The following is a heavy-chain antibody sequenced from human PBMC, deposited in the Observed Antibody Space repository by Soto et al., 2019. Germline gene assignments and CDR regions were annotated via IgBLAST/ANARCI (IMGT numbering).Heavy chain of an antibody. V-gene: IGHV3-23*01. CDR3: ARKVVGSTSRPDYWYFDL. CDR2: ISGGGDAT. CDR1: GFTFINYA. J-gene: IGHJ2*01. Sequence: VQLLESGGDSVQPGGSVRLSCAGSGFTFINYAMNWVRQAPGKGLAWVSTISGGGDATFFADSVRGRFTFSRDNSKNTVTLQMNSLGVDDTAVYYCARKVVGSTSRPDYWYFDLWGRGTLVTVSS. D-gene: IGHD2-21*01.